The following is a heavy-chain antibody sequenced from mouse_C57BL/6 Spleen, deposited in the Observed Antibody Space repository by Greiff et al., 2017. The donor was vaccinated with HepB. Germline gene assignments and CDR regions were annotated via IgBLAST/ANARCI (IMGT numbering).Heavy chain of an antibody. CDR1: GYTFTSYD. CDR2: IYPRDGST. Sequence: VQLQQSGPELVKPGASVKLSCKASGYTFTSYDINWVKQRPGPGLEWIGWIYPRDGSTKYNEKFKGKATLPVVTSSSTAYMELHSRTSENSAVYFCARENYMGFDYWGQGTTLTVSS. D-gene: IGHD2-1*01. CDR3: ARENYMGFDY. J-gene: IGHJ2*01. V-gene: IGHV1-85*01.